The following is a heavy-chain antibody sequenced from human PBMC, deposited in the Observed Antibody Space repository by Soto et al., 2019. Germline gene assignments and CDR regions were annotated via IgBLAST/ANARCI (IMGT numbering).Heavy chain of an antibody. V-gene: IGHV3-23*01. CDR3: AKDRQVSGFYYYGMDV. CDR1: GFTFSSYA. J-gene: IGHJ6*02. CDR2: ISGSGGST. Sequence: GSLRLSCAASGFTFSSYAMSWVRQAPGKGLEWVSAISGSGGSTYYADSVKGRFTISRDNSKNTLYLQMNSLRAEDTAVYYCAKDRQVSGFYYYGMDVWGQGTTVTVSS. D-gene: IGHD1-1*01.